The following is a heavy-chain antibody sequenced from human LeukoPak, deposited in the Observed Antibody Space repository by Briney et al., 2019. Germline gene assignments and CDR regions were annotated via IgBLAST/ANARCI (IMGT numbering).Heavy chain of an antibody. D-gene: IGHD5-18*01. CDR2: ISSSSSTI. Sequence: SGGSLRLSCAASGFTFSSYSMNWVRQAPGKGLEWVSYISSSSSTIYYADSVKGRFTISRDNAKNSLYLQMNSLRADDTAVYFCARIHRSNWFDPWGQGTLVTVSS. J-gene: IGHJ5*02. V-gene: IGHV3-48*04. CDR3: ARIHRSNWFDP. CDR1: GFTFSSYS.